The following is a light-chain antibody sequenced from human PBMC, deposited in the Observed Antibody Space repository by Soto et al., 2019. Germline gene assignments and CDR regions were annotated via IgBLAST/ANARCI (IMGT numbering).Light chain of an antibody. CDR3: QQTYNTPLT. Sequence: DIQMTQSPSSVSASVGDRVTITCRASQGIYSWIAWYQQKPGRAPKLLIYAASSLQSGVPVRFSGSGSGTDFILTINSLQREDFATYYCQQTYNTPLTFGGGTKVGIK. V-gene: IGKV1-12*01. CDR2: AAS. CDR1: QGIYSW. J-gene: IGKJ4*01.